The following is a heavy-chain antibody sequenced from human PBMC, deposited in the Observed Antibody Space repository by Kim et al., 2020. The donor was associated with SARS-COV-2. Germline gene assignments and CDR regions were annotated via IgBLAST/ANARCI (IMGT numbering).Heavy chain of an antibody. CDR3: AREGGGSSGWSWFDP. V-gene: IGHV3-21*01. Sequence: DQGNGRIPHSRDNTKNSLYLQMNSLRAEDTAVYYCAREGGGSSGWSWFDPWGQGTLVTVSS. D-gene: IGHD6-19*01. J-gene: IGHJ5*02.